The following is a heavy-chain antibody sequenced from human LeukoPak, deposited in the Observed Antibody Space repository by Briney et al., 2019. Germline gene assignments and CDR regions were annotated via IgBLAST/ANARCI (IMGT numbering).Heavy chain of an antibody. J-gene: IGHJ6*02. D-gene: IGHD2-15*01. CDR3: ARACGASCYAVDYYNYGMDV. CDR1: GFTFSNYE. V-gene: IGHV3-48*03. CDR2: ISSSGSSI. Sequence: PVGSLRLSCAASGFTFSNYEMNWVRQAPGKGLEWVSYISSSGSSIYYADSVKGRFTISRDNAKNSLYLQMNSLGAGDTAVYYCARACGASCYAVDYYNYGMDVWGQGTTVTVSS.